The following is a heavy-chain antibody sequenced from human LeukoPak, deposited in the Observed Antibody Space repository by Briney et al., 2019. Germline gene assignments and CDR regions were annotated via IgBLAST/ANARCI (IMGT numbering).Heavy chain of an antibody. Sequence: GGALRLSCAASGFTFSSYSMNWVRQAPGKGLEWVSSISSSSSYIYYADSVKGRFTISRDNAKNSLYLQMNSLRAEDTAVYYCARDAYGSGTNAFDIWGQGTMVTVSS. CDR2: ISSSSSYI. CDR3: ARDAYGSGTNAFDI. V-gene: IGHV3-21*01. CDR1: GFTFSSYS. J-gene: IGHJ3*02. D-gene: IGHD3-10*01.